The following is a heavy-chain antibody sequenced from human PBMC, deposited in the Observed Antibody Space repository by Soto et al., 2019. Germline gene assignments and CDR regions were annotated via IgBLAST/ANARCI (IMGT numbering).Heavy chain of an antibody. J-gene: IGHJ5*02. CDR2: IYYSGST. Sequence: PSETLSLTCTVSGGSISSGGYYWSWIRQHPGKGLEWIGYIYYSGSTYYNPSLKSRVTISVDMSRNQFSLKLSSVTAADTAVYYCARDRRSSLGDWLDPWGQGTLVTVYS. D-gene: IGHD3-10*01. V-gene: IGHV4-31*03. CDR1: GGSISSGGYY. CDR3: ARDRRSSLGDWLDP.